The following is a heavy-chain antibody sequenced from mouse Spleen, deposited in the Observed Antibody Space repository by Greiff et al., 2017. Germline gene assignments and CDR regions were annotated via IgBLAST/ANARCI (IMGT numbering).Heavy chain of an antibody. CDR1: GYSITSGYY. J-gene: IGHJ4*01. D-gene: IGHD1-1*01. CDR2: ISYDGSN. V-gene: IGHV3-6*01. CDR3: ARGHYYGSSLYYAMDY. Sequence: EVQLQQSGPGLVKPSQSLSLTCSVTGYSITSGYYWNWIRQFPGNKLEWMGYISYDGSNNYNPSLKNRISITRDTSKNQFFLKLNSVTTEDTATYYCARGHYYGSSLYYAMDYWGQGTSVTVSS.